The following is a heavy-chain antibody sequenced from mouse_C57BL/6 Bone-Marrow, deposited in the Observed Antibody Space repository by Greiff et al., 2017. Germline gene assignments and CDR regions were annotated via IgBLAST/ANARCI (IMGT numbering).Heavy chain of an antibody. V-gene: IGHV1-64*01. D-gene: IGHD1-1*01. CDR1: GYTFTSYW. CDR3: YYYGSTWFAY. J-gene: IGHJ3*01. Sequence: QVQLQQPGAELVKPGASVKLSCKASGYTFTSYWMHWVKQRPGQGLEWIGMIHPNSGSTNYNEKFKSKATLTVDKSSSTAYMQLSSLTSEDSAVYYCYYYGSTWFAYWGQGTLVTVSA. CDR2: IHPNSGST.